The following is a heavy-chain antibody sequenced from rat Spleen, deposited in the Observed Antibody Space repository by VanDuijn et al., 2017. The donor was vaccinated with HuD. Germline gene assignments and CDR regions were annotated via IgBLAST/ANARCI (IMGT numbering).Heavy chain of an antibody. Sequence: QVQLKESGPGLVQPSQTLSLTCTVSGFSLTSYNVHWVRQPTGKGLEGMGVIWGDGSTDYNSTLKSRLSIIRDTSKSKVFLNMNSRQVEATALYVWTSPFRWFAYWGQGTLVTVSS. CDR2: IWGDGST. CDR1: GFSLTSYN. CDR3: TSPFRWFAY. V-gene: IGHV2-30*01. J-gene: IGHJ3*01.